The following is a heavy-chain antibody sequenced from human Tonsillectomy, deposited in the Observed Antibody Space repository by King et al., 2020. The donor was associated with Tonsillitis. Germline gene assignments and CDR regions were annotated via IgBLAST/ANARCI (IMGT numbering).Heavy chain of an antibody. V-gene: IGHV1-8*02. CDR2: MNPNSGNT. J-gene: IGHJ5*02. CDR1: GYTFTSYD. D-gene: IGHD2-21*02. CDR3: ARVYCGGDCYANWFDP. Sequence: VQLVESGAEGKKPGASVKVSCKASGYTFTSYDINWVQQATGQGLEWMGWMNPNSGNTGYAQKFQGRVTMTRNTSISTAYMELSSLRSEDTAVYYCARVYCGGDCYANWFDPWGQGTLVIVSS.